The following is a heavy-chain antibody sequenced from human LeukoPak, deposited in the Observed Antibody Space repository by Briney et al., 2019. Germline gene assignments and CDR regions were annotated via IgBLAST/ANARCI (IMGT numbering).Heavy chain of an antibody. J-gene: IGHJ4*02. Sequence: SETLSLPCAVYGGSFSGYYGSWIRHPPGKGLEWIGEINHSGSTNYNPSLKSRVTISVDMSKSQFSLKLSSVTAADTAVYYCARAVPAGFGSSWYGGAVDYWGQGTLVTVSS. CDR3: ARAVPAGFGSSWYGGAVDY. V-gene: IGHV4-34*01. D-gene: IGHD6-13*01. CDR1: GGSFSGYY. CDR2: INHSGST.